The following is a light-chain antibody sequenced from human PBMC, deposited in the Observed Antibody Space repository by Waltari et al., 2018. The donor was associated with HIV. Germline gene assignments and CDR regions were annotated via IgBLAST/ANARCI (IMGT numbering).Light chain of an antibody. CDR1: QDMSSY. CDR2: AAS. V-gene: IGKV1-9*01. CDR3: QQLNAYLTWM. J-gene: IGKJ1*01. Sequence: DVQLTQSPSFLSASVGDRVTITCRASQDMSSYLAWYQQRPGKAPKLLIYAASTLQSGVPSRFSGSGSGTTFTLTISSLQPEDFATYYCQQLNAYLTWMFGQGTKLEI.